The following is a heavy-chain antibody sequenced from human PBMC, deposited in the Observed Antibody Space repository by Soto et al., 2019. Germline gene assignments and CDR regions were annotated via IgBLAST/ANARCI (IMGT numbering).Heavy chain of an antibody. Sequence: QVQLVQSGAEVKKPGASVKVSCKASGYTFTSYDISWVRQAPGQGLEWMGWISAYNGNTNYAQKLQGRVTXXTXTRXSKAYMELRSLRSDDTAVYYCARDRAHVGYSSHDYWGQGTLVTVSS. J-gene: IGHJ4*02. CDR2: ISAYNGNT. D-gene: IGHD5-18*01. V-gene: IGHV1-18*01. CDR3: ARDRAHVGYSSHDY. CDR1: GYTFTSYD.